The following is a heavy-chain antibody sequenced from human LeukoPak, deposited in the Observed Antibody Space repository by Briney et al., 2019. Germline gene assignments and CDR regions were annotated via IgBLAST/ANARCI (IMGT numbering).Heavy chain of an antibody. J-gene: IGHJ4*02. Sequence: GGSLRLSCAASGFTVSCNYMSWVRQAPGKGLEWVSVIYSGGSTYYSDSVKGRFTISRDNAKNTLYLQMNSLRAEDTAVYYCARGATYAYYQDYWGQGTLVTVSS. V-gene: IGHV3-53*01. D-gene: IGHD1-26*01. CDR1: GFTVSCNY. CDR3: ARGATYAYYQDY. CDR2: IYSGGST.